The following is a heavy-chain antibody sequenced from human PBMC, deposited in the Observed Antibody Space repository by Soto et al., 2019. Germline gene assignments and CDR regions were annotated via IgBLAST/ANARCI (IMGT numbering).Heavy chain of an antibody. J-gene: IGHJ4*02. D-gene: IGHD6-13*01. V-gene: IGHV4-30-2*01. CDR2: IYHSGST. Sequence: KPSETLSLTCAVSGGSISSGGYSWSWIRQPPGKGLEWIGYIYHSGSTYYNPSLKSRVTISVDRSKNQFSLKLSSVTAADTAVYYCARFIAAAGYYYFDYWGQGTLVTVSS. CDR1: GGSISSGGYS. CDR3: ARFIAAAGYYYFDY.